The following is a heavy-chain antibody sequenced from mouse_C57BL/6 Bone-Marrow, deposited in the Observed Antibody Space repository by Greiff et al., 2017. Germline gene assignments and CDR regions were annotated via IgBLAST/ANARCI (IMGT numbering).Heavy chain of an antibody. J-gene: IGHJ3*01. CDR3: ASPWFAY. CDR1: GYNFNSSW. CDR2: IDPSDSYT. V-gene: IGHV1-59*01. Sequence: QVQLQQPGAELARPGTSVQLSCKPSGYNFNSSWTHWVTQRPGKGLEWIGVIDPSDSYTKYHPKFKGKATLTVETASSTAYSQLSSLTSEDSAVYHCASPWFAYWGQGALVTVSA.